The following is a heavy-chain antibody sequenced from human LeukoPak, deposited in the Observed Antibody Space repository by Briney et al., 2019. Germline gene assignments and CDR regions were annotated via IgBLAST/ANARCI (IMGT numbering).Heavy chain of an antibody. CDR2: IYTSGST. Sequence: SETLSLTCTVSGGSTSSGSYYWRWIRQPAGKGLEWIVRIYTSGSTNYNPSLKSRVTISVDTSKNQFSLKLSSVTAADTAVYYCARTTMVRGVIDYYYYYYMDVWGKGTTVTVSS. D-gene: IGHD3-10*01. V-gene: IGHV4-61*02. CDR1: GGSTSSGSYY. CDR3: ARTTMVRGVIDYYYYYYMDV. J-gene: IGHJ6*03.